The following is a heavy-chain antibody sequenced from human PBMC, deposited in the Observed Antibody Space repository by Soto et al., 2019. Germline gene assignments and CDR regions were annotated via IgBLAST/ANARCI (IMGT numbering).Heavy chain of an antibody. CDR3: AKDTYYHDSSGYYIFDY. Sequence: PGGSLRLSCAASGLTFSSFGMHWVRQAPGKGPERVAAISYDGSNKNYADSVKGRFTISRDNSKNTVYLQMNSLRAEDTAVYYCAKDTYYHDSSGYYIFDYWGQGTLVTVSS. D-gene: IGHD3-22*01. J-gene: IGHJ4*02. CDR1: GLTFSSFG. V-gene: IGHV3-30*18. CDR2: ISYDGSNK.